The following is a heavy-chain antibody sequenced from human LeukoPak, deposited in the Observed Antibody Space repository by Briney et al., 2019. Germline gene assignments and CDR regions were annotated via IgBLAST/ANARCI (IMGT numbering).Heavy chain of an antibody. CDR2: IFPSGGEI. J-gene: IGHJ4*02. V-gene: IGHV3-21*01. Sequence: PGGSLRLSCAASGFTFSTFAMIWVRQPPGKGLEWVSSIFPSGGEIHYADSVRGRFTISRDNAKNSLYLQMNTLRAEDTAVYYCARDRHKYNYDSGGYPPYWGQGTLVTVSS. D-gene: IGHD3-22*01. CDR3: ARDRHKYNYDSGGYPPY. CDR1: GFTFSTFA.